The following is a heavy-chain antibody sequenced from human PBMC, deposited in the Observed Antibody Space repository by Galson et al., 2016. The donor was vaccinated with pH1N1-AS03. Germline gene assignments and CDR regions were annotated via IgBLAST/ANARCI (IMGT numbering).Heavy chain of an antibody. CDR3: ARGRAPSPVTYYFDD. CDR1: GDSMNNNNYY. J-gene: IGHJ4*02. Sequence: ETLSLTCTVSGDSMNNNNYYWGWVRQPPGKVLECIGKIYYRGKTYYSPSLKSRVTISLDTSNNQFSLILKSVTAADTAVYYCARGRAPSPVTYYFDDWGQGTLVTVSS. V-gene: IGHV4-39*07. CDR2: IYYRGKT.